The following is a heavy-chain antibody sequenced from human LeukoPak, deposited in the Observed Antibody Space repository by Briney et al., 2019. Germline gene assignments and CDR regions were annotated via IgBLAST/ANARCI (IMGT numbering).Heavy chain of an antibody. V-gene: IGHV3-23*01. D-gene: IGHD5-24*01. CDR2: IIGGAGST. J-gene: IGHJ3*02. CDR3: AKAVDLATISVDI. CDR1: GFSFSSDG. Sequence: GGSLRLSCAASGFSFSSDGMSWVRQAPGKGLEWVSGIIGGAGSTYYADSVKGRFTISRDNSKNTLYLVMNSLRVDDTAVYYCAKAVDLATISVDIWGQGTMVTVSS.